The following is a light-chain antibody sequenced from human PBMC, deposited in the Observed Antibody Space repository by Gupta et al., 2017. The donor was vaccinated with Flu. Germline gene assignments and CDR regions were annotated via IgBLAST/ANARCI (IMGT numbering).Light chain of an antibody. Sequence: QSVRTQPPSASATRGSRVTISCSGSSSDIEKNTVTWYRQLPGTAPTHLIYNTDQRPSGVPARFSRTNSGTSASLAISALPSEDAAHYSCASWDAGLNGHGVFGGGTKLTVL. V-gene: IGLV1-44*01. CDR1: SSDIEKNT. CDR2: NTD. J-gene: IGLJ3*02. CDR3: ASWDAGLNGHGV.